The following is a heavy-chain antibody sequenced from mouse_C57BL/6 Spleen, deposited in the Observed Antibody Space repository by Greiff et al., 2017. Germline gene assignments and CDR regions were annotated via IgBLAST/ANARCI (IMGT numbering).Heavy chain of an antibody. J-gene: IGHJ2*01. Sequence: QVQLQQSGPGLVQPSQSLSITCTVSGFSLTSYGVHWVRQSPGQGLEWLGVIWSGGSTDYNAAFISRLSISKDNSKRQVFCKMNSLQADDTAIDYCARKGGYGFDYWGQGTTLTVSS. CDR3: ARKGGYGFDY. CDR2: IWSGGST. V-gene: IGHV2-2*01. D-gene: IGHD2-2*01. CDR1: GFSLTSYG.